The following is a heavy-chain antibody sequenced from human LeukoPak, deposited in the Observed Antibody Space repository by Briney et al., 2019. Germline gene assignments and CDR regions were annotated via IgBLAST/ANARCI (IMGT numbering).Heavy chain of an antibody. Sequence: SETLSLTCTVSGGSVSSNYWGWIRQPLGKGLEWIGSMSYSGSTFYNPSLKSRVTISVDTSKNQFSLRLSSVTAADTAIYYCVRYTSPNWFDPWGLGTLVTVSS. CDR2: MSYSGST. CDR3: VRYTSPNWFDP. D-gene: IGHD2-2*01. V-gene: IGHV4-39*01. J-gene: IGHJ5*02. CDR1: GGSVSSNY.